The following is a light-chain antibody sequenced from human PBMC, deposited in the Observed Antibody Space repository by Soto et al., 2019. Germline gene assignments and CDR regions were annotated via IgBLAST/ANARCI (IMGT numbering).Light chain of an antibody. CDR3: QQYDKVPYT. CDR1: QDIDNY. J-gene: IGKJ2*01. V-gene: IGKV1-33*01. CDR2: DAS. Sequence: DNQMTQSPSSLSASVGDRITITCQANQDIDNYLNWYQQKPGKAPKLLISDASSLEAGVPSRFSGSGSGTDFTVTISSLQPEDVATYYCQQYDKVPYTFGQGTKLEIK.